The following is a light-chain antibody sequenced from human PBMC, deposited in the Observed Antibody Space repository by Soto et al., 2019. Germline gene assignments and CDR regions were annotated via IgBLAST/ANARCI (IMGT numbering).Light chain of an antibody. J-gene: IGKJ5*01. CDR3: QHYGSSPST. Sequence: EIVLTQSPGTLSLSPGERATLSCRASQSVSSSYLAWYPQKPGQAPRLLIYGASSRTTGIPERFSGSGSGTDFTLTISRLEPEDFAVYYCQHYGSSPSTFGQGTRLEIK. CDR2: GAS. V-gene: IGKV3-20*01. CDR1: QSVSSSY.